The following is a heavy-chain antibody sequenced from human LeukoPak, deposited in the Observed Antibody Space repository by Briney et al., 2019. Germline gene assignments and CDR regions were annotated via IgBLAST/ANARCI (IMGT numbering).Heavy chain of an antibody. CDR1: GGSISSYY. D-gene: IGHD2-2*02. Sequence: SETLSLTCTVSGGSISSYYWNWIWQPGGKGLEWIGHIYTSGSTNYNPSLKSRVTMSIDTSKNQFSLKLSSVTAADTAVYYCARGLNVGFWSSTSCYIWFDPWGQGPLVTVSS. J-gene: IGHJ5*02. CDR3: ARGLNVGFWSSTSCYIWFDP. CDR2: IYTSGST. V-gene: IGHV4-4*07.